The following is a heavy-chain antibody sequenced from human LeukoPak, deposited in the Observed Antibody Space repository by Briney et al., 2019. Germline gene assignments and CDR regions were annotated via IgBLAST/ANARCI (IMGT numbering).Heavy chain of an antibody. V-gene: IGHV3-23*01. J-gene: IGHJ6*02. D-gene: IGHD6-13*01. CDR1: GFTFSSYA. CDR3: AKVEVRGIAAAAHYYGMDV. CDR2: ISGSGGST. Sequence: GGSLRLSCAASGFTFSSYAMSWVRQAPGKGLEWVSAISGSGGSTYYADSVKGRFTISRDNSKNTLYLQMNSLRAEDTVVYYCAKVEVRGIAAAAHYYGMDVWGQGTTVTVSS.